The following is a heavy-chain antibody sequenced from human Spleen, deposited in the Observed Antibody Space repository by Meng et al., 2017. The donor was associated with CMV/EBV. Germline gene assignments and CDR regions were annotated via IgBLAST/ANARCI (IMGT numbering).Heavy chain of an antibody. CDR3: ARDSKDGVVIIFYFDY. CDR1: GFIFNIYS. J-gene: IGHJ4*02. CDR2: ISYDGSNK. Sequence: GESLKISCAASGFIFNIYSMHWVRQAPGKGLEWVAVISYDGSNKYYADSVKGRFAISRDNSKSTLYLQVNSLRAEDTAVYYCARDSKDGVVIIFYFDYWGQGTLVTVSS. D-gene: IGHD3-3*01. V-gene: IGHV3-30*09.